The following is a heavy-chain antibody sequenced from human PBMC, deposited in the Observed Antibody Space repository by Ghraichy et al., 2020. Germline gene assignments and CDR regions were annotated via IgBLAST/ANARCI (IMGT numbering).Heavy chain of an antibody. V-gene: IGHV4-59*01. D-gene: IGHD2-21*01. CDR1: GGSISSYY. Sequence: SETLSLTCTVSGGSISSYYWSWIRQPPGMGLEWIGYIYYSGSTNYNPSLKSRVTISLDTSKNQFSLKLSSVTAADTAVYYCARDSFSGELSSCGGDCYSPAFDSWGQGTMVTVFS. CDR3: ARDSFSGELSSCGGDCYSPAFDS. CDR2: IYYSGST. J-gene: IGHJ3*02.